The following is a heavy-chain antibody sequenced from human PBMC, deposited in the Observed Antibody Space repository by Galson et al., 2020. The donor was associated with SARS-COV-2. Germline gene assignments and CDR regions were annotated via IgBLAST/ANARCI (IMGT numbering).Heavy chain of an antibody. CDR1: GGSFSGYY. D-gene: IGHD3-22*01. V-gene: IGHV4-34*01. Sequence: SETLSLTCAVYGGSFSGYYWSWIRQPPGKGLEWIGEINHSGSTNYNPSLKSRVTISVDTSKNQFSLKLSSVTAADTAVYYCARGWGYYDSSGYLVFDYWGQGTLVTVSS. CDR2: INHSGST. J-gene: IGHJ4*02. CDR3: ARGWGYYDSSGYLVFDY.